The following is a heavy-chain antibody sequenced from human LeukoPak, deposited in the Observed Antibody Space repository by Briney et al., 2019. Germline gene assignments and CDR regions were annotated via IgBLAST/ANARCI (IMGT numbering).Heavy chain of an antibody. D-gene: IGHD3-9*01. CDR2: IYDTGST. J-gene: IGHJ5*02. CDR1: GDSTRSVHYY. V-gene: IGHV4-39*01. Sequence: ASETLSLTCSVSGDSTRSVHYYWGWIRQPPGRGLEWIGSIYDTGSTYYNPSLKSRVTIFVDTSKNQFSLRLTSVTAADTAMYYCARQNHDIGTNWFDPWGQGTLVTVSS. CDR3: ARQNHDIGTNWFDP.